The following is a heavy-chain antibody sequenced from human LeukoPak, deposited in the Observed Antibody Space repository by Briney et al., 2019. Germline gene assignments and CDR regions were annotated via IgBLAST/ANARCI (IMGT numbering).Heavy chain of an antibody. CDR1: GGSISSGGYY. CDR2: IYYSGST. CDR3: ARRLVVPAAIYYYHYMDV. V-gene: IGHV4-31*03. Sequence: SQTLSLTCTVSGGSISSGGYYWSWIRQHPGKGLEWIGYIYYSGSTYYNPSLKSRVTISVGTSKNQFSLKLSSVTAADTAVYYCARRLVVPAAIYYYHYMDVWGKGTTVTVSS. J-gene: IGHJ6*03. D-gene: IGHD2-2*02.